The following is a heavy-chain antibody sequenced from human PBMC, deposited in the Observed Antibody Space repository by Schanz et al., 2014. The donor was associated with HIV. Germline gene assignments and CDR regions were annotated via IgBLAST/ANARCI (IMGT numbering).Heavy chain of an antibody. CDR3: ARDSGPGIY. CDR1: GFTFNKYW. CDR2: IKQDGSEK. Sequence: EVQLVESGGGLVHPGGSLRLSCAASGFTFNKYWMSWVRQAPGKGLEWVANIKQDGSEKHYVASVKGRFTISRDNAKNSLYLQMSSLRADDTAVYYCARDSGPGIYWGQGTLVTVSS. V-gene: IGHV3-7*01. D-gene: IGHD3-10*01. J-gene: IGHJ4*02.